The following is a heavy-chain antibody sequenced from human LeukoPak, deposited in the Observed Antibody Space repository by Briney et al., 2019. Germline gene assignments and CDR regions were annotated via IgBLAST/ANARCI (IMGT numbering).Heavy chain of an antibody. D-gene: IGHD1-26*01. Sequence: KVSFKTSGGTFTSYAITWVRQAPGQGLEWMGKIIPISGTTNYSQKFQGRVTFTADESTSTAYMELSSLRSEDTALYYCARKLRLGGNWFDPWGQGTLVTVSS. CDR3: ARKLRLGGNWFDP. CDR1: GGTFTSYA. J-gene: IGHJ5*02. CDR2: IIPISGTT. V-gene: IGHV1-69*15.